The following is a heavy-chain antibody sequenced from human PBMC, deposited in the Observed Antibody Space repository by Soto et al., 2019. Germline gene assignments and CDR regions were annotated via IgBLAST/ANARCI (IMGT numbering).Heavy chain of an antibody. CDR3: ARRLFTILDCMYV. J-gene: IGHJ6*02. D-gene: IGHD3-10*01. V-gene: IGHV3-53*04. Sequence: EVPLVESGGGLVQPGGSLRLSCAASGFTVSSNYMSWVRQAPGKGLEWVSVIYSGGSTYYADSVKGRFTISRHNSKNSLYLQMISLRAEDWSEHVCARRLFTILDCMYVWGQGLTVTVSS. CDR1: GFTVSSNY. CDR2: IYSGGST.